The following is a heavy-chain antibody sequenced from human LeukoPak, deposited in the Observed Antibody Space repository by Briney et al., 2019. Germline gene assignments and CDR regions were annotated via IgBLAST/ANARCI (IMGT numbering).Heavy chain of an antibody. D-gene: IGHD6-19*01. CDR2: ISGDGGST. CDR1: GFMFHDYA. Sequence: GGSLGLPCAAPGFMFHDYAIHWVRQAPGKGLEWVSLISGDGGSTFYADSVKGRFTISRDNSKNSLYLQMNSLRSDDTALYYCARESESSGWYDYWGQGTLVTVSS. J-gene: IGHJ4*02. V-gene: IGHV3-43*02. CDR3: ARESESSGWYDY.